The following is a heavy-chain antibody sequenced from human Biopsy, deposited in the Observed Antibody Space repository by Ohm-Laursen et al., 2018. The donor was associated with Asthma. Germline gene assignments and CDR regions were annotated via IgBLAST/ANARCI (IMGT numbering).Heavy chain of an antibody. J-gene: IGHJ6*02. CDR2: ISYGGKT. V-gene: IGHV4-39*01. D-gene: IGHD3-3*01. CDR3: ARRITIFGVVQKDHGMDA. Sequence: SDTLSLTCTVSGGSMTPTSHYWDWIRQAPGKGLEWIGYISYGGKTSYNPSLKNRVTISRDTSKNQFSLRLTSVTAADTAVYFCARRITIFGVVQKDHGMDAWGQWTTVIVSS. CDR1: GGSMTPTSHY.